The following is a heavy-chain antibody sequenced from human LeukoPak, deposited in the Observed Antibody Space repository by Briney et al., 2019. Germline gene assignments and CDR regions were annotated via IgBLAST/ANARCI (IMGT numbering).Heavy chain of an antibody. Sequence: PGRSPRLSCTASGFTFGDYAMSWFRQAPGKGLEWVGFIRSKAYGGTTEYAASVKGRFTISRDDSKSIAYLQMNSLKTEDTAVYYCTRDDYGDYKGSDYWGQGTLVTVSS. CDR2: IRSKAYGGTT. CDR1: GFTFGDYA. D-gene: IGHD4-17*01. J-gene: IGHJ4*02. CDR3: TRDDYGDYKGSDY. V-gene: IGHV3-49*03.